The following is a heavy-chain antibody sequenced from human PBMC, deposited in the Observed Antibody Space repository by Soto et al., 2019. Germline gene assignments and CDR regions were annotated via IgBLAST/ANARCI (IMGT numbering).Heavy chain of an antibody. J-gene: IGHJ4*02. CDR3: ARPPGYISDWYYFDL. CDR1: GYTFTGYY. V-gene: IGHV1-2*02. Sequence: ASVKVSCKASGYTFTGYYMHWVRQAPGQGFEWMGRISPKSGGTNYAQRFQGRVTMTWDTSLNTAYMELSSLISEDTAVYYCARPPGYISDWYYFDLWGQGTLVTVSS. D-gene: IGHD6-19*01. CDR2: ISPKSGGT.